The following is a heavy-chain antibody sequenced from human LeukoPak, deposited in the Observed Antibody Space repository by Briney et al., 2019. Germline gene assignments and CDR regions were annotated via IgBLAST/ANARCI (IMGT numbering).Heavy chain of an antibody. Sequence: GGSLRLSCAASGFTFSSYEMNWVRQAPGKGLEWVSYISSSGSTIYYADSVEGRFTISRDNAKNSLYLQMNSLRAEDTAVYYCARARKTWRHIVATITVSYYYYGMDVWGQGTTVTVSS. CDR3: ARARKTWRHIVATITVSYYYYGMDV. CDR2: ISSSGSTI. CDR1: GFTFSSYE. J-gene: IGHJ6*02. D-gene: IGHD5-12*01. V-gene: IGHV3-48*03.